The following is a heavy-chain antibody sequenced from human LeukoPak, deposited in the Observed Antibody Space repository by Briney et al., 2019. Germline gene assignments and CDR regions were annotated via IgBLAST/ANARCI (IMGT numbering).Heavy chain of an antibody. D-gene: IGHD6-19*01. V-gene: IGHV3-53*04. J-gene: IGHJ6*02. CDR3: ARDQRIAVAGSLRYYGMDV. CDR2: IYSGGST. CDR1: GFTVCSNY. Sequence: GGSLRLSCAASGFTVCSNYMSWVRQAPGKGLEWVSVIYSGGSTYYADSVKGRFTISRHNSKNTLYLQMNSLRAENTAVYYCARDQRIAVAGSLRYYGMDVWGQGTTVTVSS.